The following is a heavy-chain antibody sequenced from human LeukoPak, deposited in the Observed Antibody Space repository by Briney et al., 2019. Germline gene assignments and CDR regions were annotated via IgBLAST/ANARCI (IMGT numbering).Heavy chain of an antibody. V-gene: IGHV4-39*01. CDR2: IYYSGST. J-gene: IGHJ3*02. D-gene: IGHD3-3*01. Sequence: SETLSLTCTASGGSISSSSYYWGWIRQPPGKGLEWIGSIYYSGSTYYNPSLKSRVTISVDTSKNQFSLKLSSVTAADTAVYYCARPLTGGDFWSGYYTGPGAFDIWGQGTMVTVSS. CDR1: GGSISSSSYY. CDR3: ARPLTGGDFWSGYYTGPGAFDI.